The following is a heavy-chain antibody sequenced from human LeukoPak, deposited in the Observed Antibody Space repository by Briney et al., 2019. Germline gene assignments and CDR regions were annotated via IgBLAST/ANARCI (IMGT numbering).Heavy chain of an antibody. CDR1: GGTFSSYA. V-gene: IGHV1-8*02. J-gene: IGHJ4*02. CDR2: VNPDTGNT. Sequence: ASVKVSCKASGGTFSSYAINWVRQAPGQGPEWMGWVNPDTGNTGFAQKFQGRVTMTRDMSTSTVYMELSSLRSEDTAVYYCARAPLRSSGYVDYWGQGTLVTVSS. CDR3: ARAPLRSSGYVDY. D-gene: IGHD3-22*01.